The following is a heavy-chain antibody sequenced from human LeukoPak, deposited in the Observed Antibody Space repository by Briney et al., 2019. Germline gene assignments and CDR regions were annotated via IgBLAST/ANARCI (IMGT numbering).Heavy chain of an antibody. D-gene: IGHD2-2*01. Sequence: SETLSLTCTVSGGSISSSSYYWGWIRQPPGKGLEWIGYVYYSGSTYYNPSLKSRVTISVDTSKNQFSLKLSSVTAADTAVYYCARGGVRQLLHAFDIWGQGTMVTVSS. V-gene: IGHV4-30-4*08. CDR1: GGSISSSSYY. J-gene: IGHJ3*02. CDR3: ARGGVRQLLHAFDI. CDR2: VYYSGST.